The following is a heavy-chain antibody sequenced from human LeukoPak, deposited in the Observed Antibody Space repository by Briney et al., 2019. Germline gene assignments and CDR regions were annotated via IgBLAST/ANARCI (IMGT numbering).Heavy chain of an antibody. D-gene: IGHD5-18*01. V-gene: IGHV3-7*02. CDR3: ARGGYIYGPFDY. Sequence: PGGSLRLSCVASGFTFSSYWMAWVRQAPGKGLEWVANTNQDGSEKNYVDSVKGRFTISRDNAKNSLYLEMNSLRAEDTAVYYCARGGYIYGPFDYWGQGTRVTVSS. CDR2: TNQDGSEK. J-gene: IGHJ4*02. CDR1: GFTFSSYW.